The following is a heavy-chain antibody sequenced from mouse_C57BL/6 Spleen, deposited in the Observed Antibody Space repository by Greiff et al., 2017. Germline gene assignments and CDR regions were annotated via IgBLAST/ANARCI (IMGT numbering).Heavy chain of an antibody. Sequence: EVQLQESGAELVRPGASVKLSCTASGFNIKDDYMHWVKQRPEQGLEWIGWIDPENGDTEYASKFQGKATITADTSSNTAYLQLSSLTSEDTAVSYCTRSALGAMDYWGQGTSVTVSS. CDR2: IDPENGDT. CDR3: TRSALGAMDY. J-gene: IGHJ4*01. CDR1: GFNIKDDY. D-gene: IGHD6-1*01. V-gene: IGHV14-4*01.